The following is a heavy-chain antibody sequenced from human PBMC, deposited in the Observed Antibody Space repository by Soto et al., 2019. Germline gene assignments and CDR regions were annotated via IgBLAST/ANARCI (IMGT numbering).Heavy chain of an antibody. V-gene: IGHV1-2*04. D-gene: IGHD2-15*01. CDR1: ECTFTAYY. J-gene: IGHJ4*02. Sequence: ASGKVSCKASECTFTAYYMDWVRQAPGQGLEWMGRINLNSGGTKYAQKFQGWVILTRDTSSNTAYMEVSRLRSDDTAVYYCARGAATYYFDYWGQGTLVTVSS. CDR2: INLNSGGT. CDR3: ARGAATYYFDY.